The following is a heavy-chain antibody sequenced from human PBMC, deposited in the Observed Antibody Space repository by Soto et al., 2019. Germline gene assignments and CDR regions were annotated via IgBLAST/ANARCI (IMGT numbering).Heavy chain of an antibody. CDR3: ASSDRRGFGFDY. J-gene: IGHJ4*02. CDR2: TSYRSKWYN. Sequence: QVQLQQSGPGLVKPSQTLSLTCDISGDSVSSNSAAWNWIRQSPSIGLEWLGRTSYRSKWYNDYAVSVKSRITINPDTSKNQFALQLSSLTPEDTALYYCASSDRRGFGFDYWGQGTLVTVYS. CDR1: GDSVSSNSAA. V-gene: IGHV6-1*01. D-gene: IGHD3-22*01.